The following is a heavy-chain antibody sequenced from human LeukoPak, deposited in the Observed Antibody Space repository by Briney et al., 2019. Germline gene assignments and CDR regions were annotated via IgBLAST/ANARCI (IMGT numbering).Heavy chain of an antibody. CDR3: ARVLRNRGATNYMDV. Sequence: GGSLRLSCAASGFTFSSYSMNWGRQAPGKGLEWVSYISSSSSTIYYADSVKGRFTISRDHAKNSLYLQMNSLRAEDTAVYYCARVLRNRGATNYMDVWGKGTTVTVSS. CDR2: ISSSSSTI. D-gene: IGHD1-26*01. V-gene: IGHV3-48*01. CDR1: GFTFSSYS. J-gene: IGHJ6*03.